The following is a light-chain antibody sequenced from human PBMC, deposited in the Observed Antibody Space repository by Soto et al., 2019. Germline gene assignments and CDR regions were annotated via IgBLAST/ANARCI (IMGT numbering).Light chain of an antibody. J-gene: IGLJ1*01. Sequence: QSVLTQPASVPGSPGQSITISCTGSGSDIGAYNYVSWYQQHPGKAPKLLIHGVTRRPSGVSSRFSASKSAYTASLTISGLQAEDEATYFCSSFTTSYFYVFGPGTKVTVL. CDR2: GVT. CDR3: SSFTTSYFYV. V-gene: IGLV2-14*01. CDR1: GSDIGAYNY.